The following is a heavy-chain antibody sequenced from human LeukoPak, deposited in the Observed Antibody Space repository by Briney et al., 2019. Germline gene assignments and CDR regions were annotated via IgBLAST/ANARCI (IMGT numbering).Heavy chain of an antibody. CDR1: GYSISSDYY. V-gene: IGHV4-38-2*02. CDR3: AAGAGIRYLGFDAFDI. J-gene: IGHJ3*02. Sequence: SETLSLTCTVSGYSISSDYYWGWIRQPPGKGPEWVGRIYHTGTTYYNPSLKSRVTISVDTSKNQFSLKLSSVTATDTAVYFCAAGAGIRYLGFDAFDIWGQGTMVTVSS. CDR2: IYHTGTT. D-gene: IGHD3-9*01.